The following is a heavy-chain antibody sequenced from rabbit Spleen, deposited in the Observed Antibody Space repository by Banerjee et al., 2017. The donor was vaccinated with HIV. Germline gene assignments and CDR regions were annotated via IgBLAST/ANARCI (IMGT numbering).Heavy chain of an antibody. CDR3: ARRVVGGDVGIDYFNL. J-gene: IGHJ4*01. CDR1: GFSFSNSYW. CDR2: IYVGDSGVA. V-gene: IGHV1S45*01. D-gene: IGHD2-1*01. Sequence: QERLEESGGGLVKPEGSLPLTCTASGFSFSNSYWMCWVRQAPGKGLEWIACIYVGDSGVAYYATWAKGRITISKTSSATVTLQMTSLTAADTATYFCARRVVGGDVGIDYFNLWGPGTLVTVS.